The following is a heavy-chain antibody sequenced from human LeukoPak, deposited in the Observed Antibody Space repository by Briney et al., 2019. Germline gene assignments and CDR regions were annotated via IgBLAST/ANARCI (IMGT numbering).Heavy chain of an antibody. CDR3: AREGGYSYGSHAFDI. CDR2: ISSSSSYI. J-gene: IGHJ3*02. D-gene: IGHD5-18*01. CDR1: GFTFSSYS. Sequence: PGGSLRLSCAASGFTFSSYSMNWVRQAPGMGLEWVSSISSSSSYIYYADSVKGRFTISRDNAKNSLYLQMNSLRAEDTAVYYCAREGGYSYGSHAFDIWGQGTMVTVSS. V-gene: IGHV3-21*01.